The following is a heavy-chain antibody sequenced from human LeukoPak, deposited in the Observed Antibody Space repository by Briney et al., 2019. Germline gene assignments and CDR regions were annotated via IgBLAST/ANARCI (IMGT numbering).Heavy chain of an antibody. V-gene: IGHV1-18*01. Sequence: ASVKVSCKASGYTFTSYGISWVRQAPGQGLEWMGWISAYNGNTNYAQKLQGRVTMTTDTSTSTAYMELRSLRSDDTAVYYCARDNPNWGLSPFDYWGQGTLVTVSS. J-gene: IGHJ4*02. CDR2: ISAYNGNT. CDR1: GYTFTSYG. CDR3: ARDNPNWGLSPFDY. D-gene: IGHD7-27*01.